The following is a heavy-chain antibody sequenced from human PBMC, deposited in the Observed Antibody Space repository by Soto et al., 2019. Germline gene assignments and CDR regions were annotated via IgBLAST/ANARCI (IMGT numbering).Heavy chain of an antibody. V-gene: IGHV1-69*13. D-gene: IGHD3-22*01. Sequence: ASVKVSCKASGGTFSSYAISWVRQAPGQGLEWMGGIIPIFGTANYAQKFQGRVTITADESTSTAYMELSSLRSEDTAVYYCASLYYDSSGYYYWYFDLWGRGTLVTVSS. CDR2: IIPIFGTA. CDR3: ASLYYDSSGYYYWYFDL. J-gene: IGHJ2*01. CDR1: GGTFSSYA.